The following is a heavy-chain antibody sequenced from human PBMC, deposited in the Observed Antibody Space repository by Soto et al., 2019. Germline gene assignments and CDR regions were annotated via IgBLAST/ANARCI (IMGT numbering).Heavy chain of an antibody. J-gene: IGHJ6*02. CDR3: ARDRGHYYYGMDV. Sequence: SETLCLTCAVSGCSISSYYWSWIRQPPGKGLEWIWYIYYSGSTNYNPSLKSRVTISGDTSKNQFSLKLSSVTAADTAVYYCARDRGHYYYGMDVWGPGTTVTVSS. CDR2: IYYSGST. V-gene: IGHV4-59*01. CDR1: GCSISSYY.